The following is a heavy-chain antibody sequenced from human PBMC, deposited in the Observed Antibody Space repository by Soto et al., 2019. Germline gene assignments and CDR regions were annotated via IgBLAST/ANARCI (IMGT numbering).Heavy chain of an antibody. CDR3: ARADMSSGWYLGFDY. CDR2: IYYSGST. V-gene: IGHV4-39*01. J-gene: IGHJ4*02. D-gene: IGHD6-19*01. Sequence: SETLSLTCTVSGGSISSSSYYWGWIRQPPGKGLEWIGSIYYSGSTYYNPSLKSRVTISVDTSKNQFSLKLSSVTAADTAVYYCARADMSSGWYLGFDYWGQGTLVTVSS. CDR1: GGSISSSSYY.